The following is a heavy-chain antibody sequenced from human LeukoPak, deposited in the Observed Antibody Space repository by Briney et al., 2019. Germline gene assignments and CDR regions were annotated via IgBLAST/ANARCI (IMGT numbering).Heavy chain of an antibody. Sequence: ASVKVSCKASGYTFTSYYMHWVRQAPGQGLEWMGWISAYNGNTNYAQKLQGRVTMTTDTSTSTAYMELSSLRSEDTAVYYCATVYSYDSSAYCRLDYWGQGTLVTVSS. J-gene: IGHJ4*02. D-gene: IGHD3-22*01. CDR1: GYTFTSYY. CDR3: ATVYSYDSSAYCRLDY. V-gene: IGHV1-18*04. CDR2: ISAYNGNT.